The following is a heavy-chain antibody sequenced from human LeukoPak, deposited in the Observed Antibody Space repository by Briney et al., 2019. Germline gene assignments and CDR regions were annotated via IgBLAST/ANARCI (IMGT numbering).Heavy chain of an antibody. CDR1: GFTFSSYA. CDR3: AKRAYCDGSGRFYFDH. J-gene: IGHJ4*02. Sequence: PGGSLRLSCAASGFTFSSYAMSWVRQAPGKGLEWVSVISNSGGSTFYADSVKGRFTISRDNSNNTLYLQMNSLRAEDTAMYYCAKRAYCDGSGRFYFDHWGQGTLVTVSS. D-gene: IGHD3-22*01. V-gene: IGHV3-23*01. CDR2: ISNSGGST.